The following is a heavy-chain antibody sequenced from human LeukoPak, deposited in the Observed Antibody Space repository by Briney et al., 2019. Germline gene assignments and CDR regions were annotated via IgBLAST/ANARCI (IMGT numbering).Heavy chain of an antibody. CDR2: ISGSGGST. D-gene: IGHD1-26*01. CDR3: AKDLVVGARFDY. Sequence: GGSLRLPCAASGFTFSSYAMSWVRQAPGKGLEWVSAISGSGGSTHYADSVKGRFTISRDNSKNTLYLQMNSLRAEDTAVYYCAKDLVVGARFDYWGQGTLVTVSS. CDR1: GFTFSSYA. J-gene: IGHJ4*02. V-gene: IGHV3-23*01.